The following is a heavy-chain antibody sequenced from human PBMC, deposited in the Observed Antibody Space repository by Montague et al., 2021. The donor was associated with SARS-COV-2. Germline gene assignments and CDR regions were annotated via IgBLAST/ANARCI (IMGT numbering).Heavy chain of an antibody. D-gene: IGHD6-13*01. CDR2: TFHSGTI. CDR1: GDSISTSTW. CDR3: ATLSRRTAAGTRDYFGLDV. J-gene: IGHJ6*02. Sequence: SETLSLTCRVSGDSISTSTWWTWVRQTPGKGLEWIGETFHSGTINYNPSLKSRVSISVDKSNNQSSLRLSSLIAADTAVYYCATLSRRTAAGTRDYFGLDVWGQGTTVVVSS. V-gene: IGHV4-4*02.